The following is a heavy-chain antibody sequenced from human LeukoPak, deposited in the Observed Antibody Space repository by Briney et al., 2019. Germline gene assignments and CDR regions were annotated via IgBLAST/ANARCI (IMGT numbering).Heavy chain of an antibody. CDR1: GGSISSYY. CDR2: IYTSGST. Sequence: SETLSLTCPVSGGSISSYYWSWIRQPAGKGLEWIGRIYTSGSTNYNPSLKSRVTMSVDTSKNQFSLKLNSVTAADTAVYYCARGITGTTGANYYYYHMDVWGKGTTVTVSS. V-gene: IGHV4-4*07. J-gene: IGHJ6*03. CDR3: ARGITGTTGANYYYYHMDV. D-gene: IGHD1-7*01.